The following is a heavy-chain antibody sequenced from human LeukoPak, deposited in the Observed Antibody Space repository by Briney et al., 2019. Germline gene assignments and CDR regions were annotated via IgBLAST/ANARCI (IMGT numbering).Heavy chain of an antibody. Sequence: GGSLRLSCAASGFTFSSYGMHWVRQAPGKGLDWVAFIHHDGSNKYYADSVKGRFTISRDNSKNTLYLQMNSLRAEDTAVYYCAKDREIERYGDYASLDYWGQGTLVTVSS. CDR1: GFTFSSYG. CDR2: IHHDGSNK. CDR3: AKDREIERYGDYASLDY. V-gene: IGHV3-30*02. J-gene: IGHJ4*02. D-gene: IGHD4-17*01.